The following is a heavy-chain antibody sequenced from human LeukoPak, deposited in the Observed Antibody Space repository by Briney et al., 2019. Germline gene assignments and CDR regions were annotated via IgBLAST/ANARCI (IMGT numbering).Heavy chain of an antibody. CDR1: GFSFRISG. CDR2: IGRDATTK. J-gene: IGHJ6*02. D-gene: IGHD6-13*01. Sequence: GGSLRLSCAASGFSFRISGMHWVRQAPGEGLEWVAFIGRDATTKYYADSVKGRFIISRDNSKNTLYLQMNSLRAEDTAVYYCARDNGIAAAGTYLRGYYYYGMDVWGQGTTVTVSS. V-gene: IGHV3-30*02. CDR3: ARDNGIAAAGTYLRGYYYYGMDV.